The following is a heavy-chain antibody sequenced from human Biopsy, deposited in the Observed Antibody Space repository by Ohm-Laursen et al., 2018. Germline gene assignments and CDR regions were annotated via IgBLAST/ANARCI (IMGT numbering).Heavy chain of an antibody. Sequence: ASVKVSCKASGYSFTSYYMHWVRQAPGQGLEWMGMINPSGSTTSYPQIFQGRVTMTRDTSKSTVYVELSSLRSADTTVYFCARNTGWYGDLYYFDYWGQGTLVTVSS. CDR1: GYSFTSYY. J-gene: IGHJ4*02. V-gene: IGHV1-46*01. CDR3: ARNTGWYGDLYYFDY. CDR2: INPSGSTT. D-gene: IGHD6-19*01.